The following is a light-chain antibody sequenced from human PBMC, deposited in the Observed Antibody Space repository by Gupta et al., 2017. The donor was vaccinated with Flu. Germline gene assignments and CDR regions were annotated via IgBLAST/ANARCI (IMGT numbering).Light chain of an antibody. CDR1: NIEKKG. V-gene: IGLV3-21*02. Sequence: YVLTQPPSDSGAPGQPATITRGGNNIEKKGVDWYQQKPGQAPVLVVFDDSDRPSGIPERFAGSNSGNTATLTISRVEAEDEADYYCQVWDNKSDHRVFGGGTKVTVL. J-gene: IGLJ3*02. CDR2: DDS. CDR3: QVWDNKSDHRV.